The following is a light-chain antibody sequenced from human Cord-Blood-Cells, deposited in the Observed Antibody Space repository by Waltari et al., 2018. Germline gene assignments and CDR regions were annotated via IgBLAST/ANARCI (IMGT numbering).Light chain of an antibody. Sequence: QSVLTQPPSVSGAPGQRVTISCTGSSSNIGAGSDVHWYQQLPRPAPKLLICGNSNRPAWVPARFSDSKSVTSASLAITGLQAEDEADYYCQSYDSSLSGWVFGGGTKLTVL. CDR3: QSYDSSLSGWV. V-gene: IGLV1-40*01. CDR1: SSNIGAGSD. CDR2: GNS. J-gene: IGLJ3*02.